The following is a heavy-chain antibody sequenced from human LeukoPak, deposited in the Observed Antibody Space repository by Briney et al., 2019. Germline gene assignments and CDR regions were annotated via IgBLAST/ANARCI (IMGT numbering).Heavy chain of an antibody. J-gene: IGHJ3*01. Sequence: GASVKVSCKASGYTFTSYGISWVRQAPGQGLEWMGWISAYNGNTNYAQKLQGRVTMTTDTSTSTAYMELRSLRSDDTAVYYCARLRGFMIRGLINTFDFWGQGTVVSVSS. CDR1: GYTFTSYG. CDR3: ARLRGFMIRGLINTFDF. CDR2: ISAYNGNT. V-gene: IGHV1-18*01. D-gene: IGHD3-10*01.